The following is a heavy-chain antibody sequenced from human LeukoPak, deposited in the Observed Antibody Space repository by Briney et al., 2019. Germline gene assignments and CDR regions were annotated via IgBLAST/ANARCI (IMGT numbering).Heavy chain of an antibody. CDR3: AKGGDYSNYYFDY. CDR1: GFTFSSYG. V-gene: IGHV3-30*18. CDR2: ISYDGSNK. Sequence: SGGSLRLSCAASGFTFSSYGMHWVRQAPGKGLEWVAVISYDGSNKYYADSVKGRFTISRDNSKNTLYLQMNSLRAKDTAVYYCAKGGDYSNYYFDYWGQGTLVTVSS. D-gene: IGHD4-11*01. J-gene: IGHJ4*02.